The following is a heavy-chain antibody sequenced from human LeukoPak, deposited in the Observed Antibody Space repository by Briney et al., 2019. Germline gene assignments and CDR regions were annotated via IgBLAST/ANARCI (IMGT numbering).Heavy chain of an antibody. CDR1: GFTVSSNY. V-gene: IGHV3-23*01. CDR3: ATGSGS. Sequence: HPGGSLRLSCAASGFTVSSNYMSWVRQAPGKGLEWVSAIGGSGSSTYYADSVKGRFTISRDNSKNTLYLQMNSLRAEDTAVYYCATGSGSWGQGTRVTVSS. CDR2: IGGSGSST. J-gene: IGHJ4*02. D-gene: IGHD2-15*01.